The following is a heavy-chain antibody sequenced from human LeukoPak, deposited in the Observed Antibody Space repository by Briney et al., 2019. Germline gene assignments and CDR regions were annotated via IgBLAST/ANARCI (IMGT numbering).Heavy chain of an antibody. D-gene: IGHD4-17*01. CDR3: ARHMTTANNWFDP. J-gene: IGHJ5*02. V-gene: IGHV1-2*04. CDR1: GYTFTGQY. Sequence: ASVKVSCKASGYTFTGQYIHWVRQAPGQGLEWMGWINPNSGGTNYEQKFQGCVIMTRDTSISTAYMELSSLRYDDTVVYYCARHMTTANNWFDPWGQGTLVTVSS. CDR2: INPNSGGT.